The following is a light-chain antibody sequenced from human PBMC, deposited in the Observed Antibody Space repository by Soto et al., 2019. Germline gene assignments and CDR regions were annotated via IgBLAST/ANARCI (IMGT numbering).Light chain of an antibody. Sequence: KMSPVAVSLYKEERATLSCRASQSVSSSYLAWYQQKPGQAPRLLIYGASTRATGIPARFSGSGSGTEFTLTISFLQTEDVAVCYRQAYTTWPLWTFGDGGKVDNK. J-gene: IGKJ1*01. CDR2: GAS. V-gene: IGKV3-15*01. CDR1: QSVSSSY. CDR3: QAYTTWPLWT.